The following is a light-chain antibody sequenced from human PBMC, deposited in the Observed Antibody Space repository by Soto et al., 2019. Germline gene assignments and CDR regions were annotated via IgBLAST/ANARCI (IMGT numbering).Light chain of an antibody. CDR1: QSVSSNY. Sequence: EIVLTQSPGTLPLSPGERATLPCRASQSVSSNYLAWYQQKPGQAPRLLIYDASNRATGIPARFSGSGSGTDLTLTISSLEPEDFAVYYCQQRSNWPITFGQGTRLEIK. V-gene: IGKV3-11*01. CDR2: DAS. CDR3: QQRSNWPIT. J-gene: IGKJ5*01.